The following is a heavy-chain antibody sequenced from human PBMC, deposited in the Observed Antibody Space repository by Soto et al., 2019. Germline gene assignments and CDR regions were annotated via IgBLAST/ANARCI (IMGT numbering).Heavy chain of an antibody. CDR1: GGSVSSGSYY. CDR2: IYYSGGT. V-gene: IGHV4-61*01. Sequence: QVQLQESGPGLVKPSETLSLTCTVSGGSVSSGSYYWSWIRQPTGKGLEWIGYIYYSGGTNYNPSLKSRVTISIDTSKNQFSLKLSSVTAADTAVYYCARVTGFGLSDYWGQGTLVTVSS. J-gene: IGHJ4*02. D-gene: IGHD3-16*01. CDR3: ARVTGFGLSDY.